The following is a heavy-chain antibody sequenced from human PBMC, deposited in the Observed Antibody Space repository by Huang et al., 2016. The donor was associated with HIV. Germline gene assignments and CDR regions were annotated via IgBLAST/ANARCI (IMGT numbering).Heavy chain of an antibody. D-gene: IGHD6-13*01. J-gene: IGHJ4*02. CDR3: ARLNRVAAGSHLD. CDR2: IYYSGNT. V-gene: IGHV4-39*01. Sequence: QLQLHESGPGLVKPSETLSLPCTVSGGSISSSSYYWGWIRQPPGKGLELIGSIYYSGNTYYNPSLKSRITISVDTSKNQFCLKLSSVTAADTAVYYCARLNRVAAGSHLDWGQGTLVTVSS. CDR1: GGSISSSSYY.